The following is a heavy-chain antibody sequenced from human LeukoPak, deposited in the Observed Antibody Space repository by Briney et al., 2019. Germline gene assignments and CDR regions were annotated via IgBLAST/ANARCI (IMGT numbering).Heavy chain of an antibody. CDR3: ARRTGTYYYDSSGYSPWRYYFDY. V-gene: IGHV4-39*07. CDR1: GGSISSSSYY. CDR2: IYYSGST. Sequence: PSETLSLTCTVSGGSISSSSYYWGWIRQPPGKGLEWIGSIYYSGSTYYNPSLKGRVTISVDTSKNQFSLKLSSVTAADTAVFYCARRTGTYYYDSSGYSPWRYYFDYWGQGALVTVSS. J-gene: IGHJ4*02. D-gene: IGHD3-22*01.